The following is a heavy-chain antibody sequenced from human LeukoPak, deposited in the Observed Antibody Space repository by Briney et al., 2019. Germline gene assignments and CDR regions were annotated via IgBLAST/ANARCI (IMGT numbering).Heavy chain of an antibody. CDR1: GGSFSGYY. Sequence: SETLSLTCAVYGGSFSGYYWSWIRQPPGKGLEWIGEINHSGSTNYNPSLKSRVTISVDTSKNQFSLKLSPVTAADTAVYYCARHETGGTYPLKYWGQGTLVTVSS. D-gene: IGHD1-26*01. V-gene: IGHV4-34*01. CDR3: ARHETGGTYPLKY. CDR2: INHSGST. J-gene: IGHJ4*02.